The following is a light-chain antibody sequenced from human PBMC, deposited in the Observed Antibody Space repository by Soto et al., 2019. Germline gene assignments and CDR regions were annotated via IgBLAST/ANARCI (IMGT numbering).Light chain of an antibody. J-gene: IGKJ4*01. Sequence: DIQMTQSPSSVSASVGDRVTITCRASQGIASWLAWYQHKPGKAPELLIYATSSLQSGVPSRFSGRGGATEFTLTISSLQPEDFATYYCQQAHSFPPTFGGGTKVEIK. V-gene: IGKV1-12*01. CDR3: QQAHSFPPT. CDR1: QGIASW. CDR2: ATS.